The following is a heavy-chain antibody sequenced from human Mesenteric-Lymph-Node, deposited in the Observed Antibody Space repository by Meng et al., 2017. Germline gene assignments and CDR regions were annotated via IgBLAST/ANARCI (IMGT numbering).Heavy chain of an antibody. CDR1: GYTFTSYD. CDR3: ARDTVSGADY. D-gene: IGHD6-19*01. CDR2: MNPNSGGT. Sequence: ASVKVSCKASGYTFTSYDINWVRQATGQGLEWMGWMNPNSGGTNYPQAFQDRVTMTRDTSINTAYMELNRLTSDDTATYYCARDTVSGADYWGQGTLVTVSS. J-gene: IGHJ4*02. V-gene: IGHV1-2*02.